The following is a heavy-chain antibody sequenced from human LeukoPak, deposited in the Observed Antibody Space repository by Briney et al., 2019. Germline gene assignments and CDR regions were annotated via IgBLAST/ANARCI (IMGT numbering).Heavy chain of an antibody. J-gene: IGHJ5*02. Sequence: SETLSLTCTVSGGSISSYYWSWIRQPPGKGLEWIGYIYYSGSTNYNPSLKSRVTISVDTSKNQFSLKLSSVTAADTAVYYCARGQITIFGGHWFAPWGQGTLVTVSS. V-gene: IGHV4-59*01. CDR1: GGSISSYY. CDR2: IYYSGST. CDR3: ARGQITIFGGHWFAP. D-gene: IGHD3-3*01.